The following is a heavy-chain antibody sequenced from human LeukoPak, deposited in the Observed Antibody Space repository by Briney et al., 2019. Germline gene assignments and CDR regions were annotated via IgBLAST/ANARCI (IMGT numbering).Heavy chain of an antibody. D-gene: IGHD3-9*01. CDR2: IWYDGSNK. Sequence: PGGSLRLSCAASGFTFSSYGMHWVRKAPGRGLEWVAVIWYDGSNKYYADSVKGRFTISRDNSKNTLYLQMNSLRAEDTAVYYCARVMYYDILTGYRGIDYWGQGTLVTVSS. V-gene: IGHV3-33*01. CDR3: ARVMYYDILTGYRGIDY. J-gene: IGHJ4*02. CDR1: GFTFSSYG.